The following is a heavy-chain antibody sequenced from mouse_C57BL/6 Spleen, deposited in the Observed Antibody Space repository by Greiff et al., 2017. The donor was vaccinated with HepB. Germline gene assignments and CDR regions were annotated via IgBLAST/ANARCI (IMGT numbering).Heavy chain of an antibody. CDR2: IDPSDSYT. D-gene: IGHD2-2*01. J-gene: IGHJ4*01. V-gene: IGHV1-69*01. Sequence: QVQLQQPGAELVMPGASVKLSCKASGYTFTSYWMHWVKQRPGQGLEWIGEIDPSDSYTNYNQKFKGKSTLTVDKSSSTAYMQLSSLTSEDSAVYYCARRGVYYGYDGYAMDYWGQGTSVTVSS. CDR3: ARRGVYYGYDGYAMDY. CDR1: GYTFTSYW.